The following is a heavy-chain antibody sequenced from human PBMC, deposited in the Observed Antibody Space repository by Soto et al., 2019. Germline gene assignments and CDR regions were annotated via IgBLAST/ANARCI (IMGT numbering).Heavy chain of an antibody. CDR2: ISGSGGST. D-gene: IGHD5-12*01. J-gene: IGHJ4*02. CDR3: AKVKTWTYLDY. CDR1: GFTFSDYA. Sequence: GGSQILSGAASGFTFSDYAMSLVRQAPGKGLEWVSSISGSGGSTYYADSVKGRFTISRDNSKNTLYLQMNSLRAEDTAVYYCAKVKTWTYLDYWGQGALVTVSS. V-gene: IGHV3-23*01.